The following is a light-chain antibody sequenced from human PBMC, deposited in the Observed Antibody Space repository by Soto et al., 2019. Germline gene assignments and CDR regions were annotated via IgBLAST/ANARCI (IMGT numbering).Light chain of an antibody. V-gene: IGKV3D-15*01. CDR2: GAS. J-gene: IGKJ1*01. CDR1: QRVINN. CDR3: EQYDDLWT. Sequence: EIVMTQSPATMSVSPGERATLSSRASQRVINNLASSQQKPGRAPRLLIYGASTRATVLPARFSGSGSGIECTVTISSLQSEDFAVYYCEQYDDLWTFGQGTTVEIK.